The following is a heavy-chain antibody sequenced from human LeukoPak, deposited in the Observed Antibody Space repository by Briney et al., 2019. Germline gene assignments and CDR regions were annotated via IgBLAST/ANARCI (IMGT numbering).Heavy chain of an antibody. CDR1: GGTFSSYA. CDR2: IIPIFGTA. V-gene: IGHV1-69*13. J-gene: IGHJ4*02. D-gene: IGHD2-2*01. Sequence: ASVKVSCKASGGTFSSYAISWVRQAPGQGLEWMGGIIPIFGTANYAQKFQGRVTITADESTSTAYMELSSLRSEDTAVYYCARVRGKYCSSTSCYSFDYWGQGTLVTVSS. CDR3: ARVRGKYCSSTSCYSFDY.